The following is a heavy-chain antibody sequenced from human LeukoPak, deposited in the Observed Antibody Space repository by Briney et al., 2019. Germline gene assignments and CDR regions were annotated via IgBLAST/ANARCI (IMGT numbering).Heavy chain of an antibody. Sequence: GGSLRLSCAASGFTFSSYAMSWVRQAPGKGLEWVSAISGSGGSTYYADSVKGRFTISRDNSKNTLDLQMNSLRVEDTAIYYCAKVVAAAGQFDYWGQGTLVTVSS. CDR3: AKVVAAAGQFDY. CDR2: ISGSGGST. J-gene: IGHJ4*02. V-gene: IGHV3-23*01. CDR1: GFTFSSYA. D-gene: IGHD6-13*01.